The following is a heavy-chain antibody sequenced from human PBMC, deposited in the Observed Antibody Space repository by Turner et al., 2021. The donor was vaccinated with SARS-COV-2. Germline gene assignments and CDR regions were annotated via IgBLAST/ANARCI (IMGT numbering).Heavy chain of an antibody. V-gene: IGHV1-8*01. CDR3: ARTFTAMVRVDY. J-gene: IGHJ4*02. D-gene: IGHD5-18*01. CDR2: KNPNSGNT. Sequence: QVQLVQSGAEVKKPGASVKVSCKASGYTFTSYDIKWVRQATGQGLEWMGWKNPNSGNTGYEQKFQGRVTMTRNNSISTAYMELSSLRSEDTAVYYCARTFTAMVRVDYWGQGTLVTVSS. CDR1: GYTFTSYD.